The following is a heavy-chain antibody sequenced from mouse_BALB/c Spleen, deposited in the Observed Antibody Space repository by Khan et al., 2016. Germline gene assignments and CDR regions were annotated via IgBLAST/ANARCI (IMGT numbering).Heavy chain of an antibody. CDR3: ARTARATCAY. V-gene: IGHV9-3*02. CDR2: IHTSTGEP. D-gene: IGHD3-1*01. J-gene: IGHJ3*01. Sequence: QIQLVQSGPELKKPGETVKISCKASGYTFTNYGMNWVKQAPGKGLKWMGWIHTSTGEPTYAEEFKGRVAFSLETSASTAYLQINNLKSEDTATYFCARTARATCAYWGQGTLVTVAA. CDR1: GYTFTNYG.